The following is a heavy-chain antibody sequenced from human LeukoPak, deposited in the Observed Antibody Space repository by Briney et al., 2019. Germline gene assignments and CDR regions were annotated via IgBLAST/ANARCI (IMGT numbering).Heavy chain of an antibody. D-gene: IGHD6-13*01. V-gene: IGHV4-4*07. CDR2: IYTSGST. CDR3: ARQGRHIAAAGHWYFDL. Sequence: SETLSLTCTVSGGSISSYYWSWIRQPAGKGLEWIGRIYTSGSTNYNPSLKSRVTMSVDTSKKQFSLKLSSVTAADTAVYYCARQGRHIAAAGHWYFDLWGRGTLVTVSS. CDR1: GGSISSYY. J-gene: IGHJ2*01.